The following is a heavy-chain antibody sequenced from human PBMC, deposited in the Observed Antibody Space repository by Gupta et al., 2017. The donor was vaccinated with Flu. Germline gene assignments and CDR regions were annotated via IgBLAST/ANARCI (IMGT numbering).Heavy chain of an antibody. CDR3: TNPHYNSASCYSLGCRFDY. Sequence: VQVLAAGGGMVHRGVSLRTSCAASGISLRRDLVSGVSQAPGIGREWVPGMGVRGGSTYDGDSVKHRFTIARDKSKNTLYQQMNSVNVEVTAVCDCTNPHYNSASCYSLGCRFDYWGQGAIVTVSS. CDR1: GISLRRDL. J-gene: IGHJ4*02. CDR2: MGVRGGST. D-gene: IGHD2-2*02. V-gene: IGHV3-23*02.